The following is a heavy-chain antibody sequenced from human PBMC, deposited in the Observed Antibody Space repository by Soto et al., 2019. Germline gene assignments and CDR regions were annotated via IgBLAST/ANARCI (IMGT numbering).Heavy chain of an antibody. Sequence: QVQLVESGGGVVQPGRSLRLSCAASGFTFSSYGMHWVRQAPGKGLEWVAVISYDGSNKYYAYSVKGRFTISRDNSKNTLYLQMNSLRAEDTAVYYCAKWGVWEQLVKDYYYYYGMDVWGQGTTVTVSS. V-gene: IGHV3-30*18. J-gene: IGHJ6*02. D-gene: IGHD1-26*01. CDR3: AKWGVWEQLVKDYYYYYGMDV. CDR1: GFTFSSYG. CDR2: ISYDGSNK.